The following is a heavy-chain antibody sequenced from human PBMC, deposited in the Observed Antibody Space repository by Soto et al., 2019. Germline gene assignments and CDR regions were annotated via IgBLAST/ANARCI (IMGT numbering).Heavy chain of an antibody. D-gene: IGHD1-26*01. Sequence: AGGSLRLSCAASGFTFSNYAMSWVRQAPGKGLQWVSGISSSGGSTYYVDSVKGRFTISRDNSKNTLYLQMNSLRAEDTAVYYCAKRGGGGSQDFDYWGQGTLVTVSS. CDR2: ISSSGGST. CDR1: GFTFSNYA. J-gene: IGHJ4*02. V-gene: IGHV3-23*01. CDR3: AKRGGGGSQDFDY.